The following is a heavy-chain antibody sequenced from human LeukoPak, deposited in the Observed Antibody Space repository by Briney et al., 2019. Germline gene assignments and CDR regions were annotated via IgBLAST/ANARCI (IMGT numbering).Heavy chain of an antibody. CDR3: ARVRSSGWGDFDY. V-gene: IGHV3-48*03. CDR2: ISSSGSTI. J-gene: IGHJ4*02. CDR1: GFTFSSYE. D-gene: IGHD6-19*01. Sequence: GGSLRLSCAASGFTFSSYEMNWVRQAPGKGLEWVSYISSSGSTIYYADSVKGRFTISRDSAKNSLYLQMNSLRAEDTAVYYCARVRSSGWGDFDYWGQGTLVTVSS.